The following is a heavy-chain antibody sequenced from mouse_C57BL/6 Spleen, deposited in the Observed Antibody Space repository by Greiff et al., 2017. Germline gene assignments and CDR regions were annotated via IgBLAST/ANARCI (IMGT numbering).Heavy chain of an antibody. CDR1: GFTFSDYG. CDR2: ISSGSSTI. J-gene: IGHJ4*01. V-gene: IGHV5-17*01. D-gene: IGHD1-1*01. Sequence: VQLKESGGGLVKPGGSLKLSCAASGFTFSDYGMHWVRQAPEKGLEWVAYISSGSSTIYYADTVKGRFTISRDNAKNTLFLQMTSLRSEDTAMYYCARGITSAMDYWGQGTSVTVSS. CDR3: ARGITSAMDY.